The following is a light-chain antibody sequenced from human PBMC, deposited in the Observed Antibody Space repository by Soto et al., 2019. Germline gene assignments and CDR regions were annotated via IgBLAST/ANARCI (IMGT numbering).Light chain of an antibody. V-gene: IGKV3-20*01. CDR3: RQYGSSPPIT. Sequence: IVLTQSPGTVSLSPGERATLSCRASQSVSSSYLAWYQQKPGQAPRLLIYGASSRATGIPDRFSGSGSGTDFTLTISRLEPEDFAVYYCRQYGSSPPITFGPGTKVDIK. CDR2: GAS. J-gene: IGKJ3*01. CDR1: QSVSSSY.